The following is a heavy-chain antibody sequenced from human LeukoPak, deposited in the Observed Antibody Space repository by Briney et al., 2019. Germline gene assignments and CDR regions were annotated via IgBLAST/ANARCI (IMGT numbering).Heavy chain of an antibody. CDR1: GYTFTGYY. J-gene: IGHJ4*02. CDR3: ARELSSGWYVLARSGYYFDY. D-gene: IGHD6-19*01. CDR2: INPNSGGT. Sequence: ASVKVSCKASGYTFTGYYMHWVRQAPGQGLEWMGWINPNSGGTNYAQKFQGRVTMTRDTSISTAYMELRSLRSDDTAVYYCARELSSGWYVLARSGYYFDYWGQGTLVTVSS. V-gene: IGHV1-2*02.